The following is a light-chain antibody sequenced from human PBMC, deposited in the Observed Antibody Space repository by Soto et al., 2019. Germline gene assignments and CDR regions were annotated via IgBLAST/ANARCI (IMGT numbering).Light chain of an antibody. CDR3: QQYSSTPLT. J-gene: IGKJ4*01. V-gene: IGKV4-1*01. Sequence: DIVMTQSPDSLAVSLGERATINCKSSQSVLFNSNSRNYLAWYQQKPGQPPKLLIYWASTRGAGVPDRFSGSGSGTAFSLTISSQQAEDVAVYYFQQYSSTPLTFGGGTKVEIK. CDR1: QSVLFNSNSRNY. CDR2: WAS.